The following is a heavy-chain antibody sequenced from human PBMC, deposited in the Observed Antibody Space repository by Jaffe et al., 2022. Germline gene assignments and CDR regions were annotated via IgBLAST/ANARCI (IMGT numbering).Heavy chain of an antibody. CDR1: GFTFSSYG. CDR2: IRYDGSNK. D-gene: IGHD3-22*01. J-gene: IGHJ4*02. Sequence: QVQLVESGGGVVQPGGSLRLSCAASGFTFSSYGMHWVRQAPGKGLEWVAFIRYDGSNKYYADSVKGRFTISRDNSKNTLYLQMNSLRAEDTAVYYCAGSYYDSSGYCADYWGQGTLVTVSS. CDR3: AGSYYDSSGYCADY. V-gene: IGHV3-30*02.